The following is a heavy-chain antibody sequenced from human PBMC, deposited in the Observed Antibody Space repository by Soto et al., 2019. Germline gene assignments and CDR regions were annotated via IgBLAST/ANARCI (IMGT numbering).Heavy chain of an antibody. J-gene: IGHJ4*02. Sequence: GGSLRLSCAASGFTFSSYGMHWVRQAPGKGLEWVAVISYDGSNKYYADSVKGRFTISRDNAENSLYLQMNSLRAEDTAVYYCAPYYDILTGYYLLNYWGQGTLVTVSS. CDR3: APYYDILTGYYLLNY. D-gene: IGHD3-9*01. CDR2: ISYDGSNK. V-gene: IGHV3-30*03. CDR1: GFTFSSYG.